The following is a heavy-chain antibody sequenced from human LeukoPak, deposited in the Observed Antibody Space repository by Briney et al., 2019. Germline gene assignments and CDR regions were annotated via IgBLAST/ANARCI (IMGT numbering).Heavy chain of an antibody. J-gene: IGHJ4*02. CDR2: IYRDGDT. CDR3: ARGRPGYGDYDY. Sequence: GGSLRLSCAASGFTVSSNYMSWVRQAPGKGLEWVSVIYRDGDTDYADSVRGRLTISRDNSKNTLYLQMNSLRAEDTAVYYCARGRPGYGDYDYWGQGTLVTVPS. D-gene: IGHD4-17*01. CDR1: GFTVSSNY. V-gene: IGHV3-53*01.